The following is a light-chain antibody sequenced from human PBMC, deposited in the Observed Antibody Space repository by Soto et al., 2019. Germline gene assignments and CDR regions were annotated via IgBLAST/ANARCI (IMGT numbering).Light chain of an antibody. CDR1: SSSIGSNV. Sequence: QAVVTQPPSAXXXXGQRVTITCSGSSSSIGSNVVNWYQKLPGAAPKLLIYNNDQRPSGVPDRFSGSKSGSSASLAISGLQSEDEADYYCAAWDDSLNGPVFGGGTKLTVL. J-gene: IGLJ2*01. CDR2: NND. CDR3: AAWDDSLNGPV. V-gene: IGLV1-44*01.